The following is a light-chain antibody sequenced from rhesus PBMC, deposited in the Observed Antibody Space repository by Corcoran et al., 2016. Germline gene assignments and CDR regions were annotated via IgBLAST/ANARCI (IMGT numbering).Light chain of an antibody. CDR1: ETVSFFGINL. CDR3: LQSKNSPWT. J-gene: IGKJ1*01. CDR2: QPS. Sequence: DIVLTQSPASLAVSPGQRATITCRASETVSFFGINLIHWYQQKPGQPPKPLIYQPSNKDTGVPARFSGGGSGTVFTLTINPVEADDAADYYCLQSKNSPWTFGQGTKVEIK. V-gene: IGKV7-13*02.